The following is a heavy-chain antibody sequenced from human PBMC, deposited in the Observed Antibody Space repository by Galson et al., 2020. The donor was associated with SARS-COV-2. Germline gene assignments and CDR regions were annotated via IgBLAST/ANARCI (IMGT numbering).Heavy chain of an antibody. Sequence: SLTVSCKASGGTFSSYSISCVRQAPGHGLQWMGGIIPIFGTAKYAQKSQGRVPITADESTSTAYMELSSLRSEDTAVYYCARGVPGGSSSWYGTPHYYYYGMDVWGQGTTVTVSS. CDR1: GGTFSSYS. CDR2: IIPIFGTA. V-gene: IGHV1-69*13. D-gene: IGHD6-13*01. J-gene: IGHJ6*02. CDR3: ARGVPGGSSSWYGTPHYYYYGMDV.